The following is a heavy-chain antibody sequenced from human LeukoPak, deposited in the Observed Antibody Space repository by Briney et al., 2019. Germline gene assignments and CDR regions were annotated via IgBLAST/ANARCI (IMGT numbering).Heavy chain of an antibody. CDR2: INPNSGGT. D-gene: IGHD6-13*01. CDR1: GYTFTGYY. V-gene: IGHV1-2*02. J-gene: IGHJ5*02. Sequence: ASVKVSCKASGYTFTGYYMHWVRQAPGQGLEWMGWINPNSGGTNYAQKFQGRVTMSRDTSISTAYMELSRLRSDDTAVYYCARDPFIAAAGPKEYNWFDPWGQGTLVTVSS. CDR3: ARDPFIAAAGPKEYNWFDP.